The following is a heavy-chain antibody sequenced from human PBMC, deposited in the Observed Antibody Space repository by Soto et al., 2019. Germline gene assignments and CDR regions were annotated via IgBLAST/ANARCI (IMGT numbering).Heavy chain of an antibody. V-gene: IGHV3-23*01. Sequence: GGSLRLSCAASGFTFSSYAMSWVRQAPGKGLEWVSAISGSGGGTYYADSVKGRFTISRDNSKNTLYLQMNSLRAEDTAVYYCAKDLDYGDYSKYYYYGMDVWGQGTTVTVSS. J-gene: IGHJ6*02. CDR2: ISGSGGGT. D-gene: IGHD4-17*01. CDR3: AKDLDYGDYSKYYYYGMDV. CDR1: GFTFSSYA.